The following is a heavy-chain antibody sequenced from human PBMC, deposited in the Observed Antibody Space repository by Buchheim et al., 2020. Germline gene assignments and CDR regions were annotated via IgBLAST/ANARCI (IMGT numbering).Heavy chain of an antibody. J-gene: IGHJ6*02. CDR2: IYYSGIT. CDR1: GGSISSNRYY. CDR3: SRAVTAKYYGMDV. Sequence: QLQLQESGPGLVKPSETLSLTCTVFGGSISSNRYYWGWIRQPPGKGLEWIGNIYYSGITYYNPSLKSRVTISIDTSKNQFSLKLRSVTAADMAVYYCSRAVTAKYYGMDVWGQGTT. V-gene: IGHV4-39*07. D-gene: IGHD4-11*01.